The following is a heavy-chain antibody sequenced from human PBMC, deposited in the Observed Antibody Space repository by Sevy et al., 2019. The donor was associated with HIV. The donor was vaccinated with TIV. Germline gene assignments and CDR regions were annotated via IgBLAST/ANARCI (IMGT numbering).Heavy chain of an antibody. CDR1: GFTFSSCG. J-gene: IGHJ4*02. V-gene: IGHV3-30*18. CDR2: ISYDGSNT. Sequence: GGSLRLSCAASGFTFSSCGMHWVRQAPGKGLEWVAVISYDGSNTYYADSMKGRLSISRDNSTNTLYLQMNSLRAGDTAVYYCANDAHSYGSGSYGVLDYWGQGTLVTVSS. D-gene: IGHD3-10*01. CDR3: ANDAHSYGSGSYGVLDY.